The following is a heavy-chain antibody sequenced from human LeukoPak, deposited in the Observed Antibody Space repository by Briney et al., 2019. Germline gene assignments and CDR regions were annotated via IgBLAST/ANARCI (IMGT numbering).Heavy chain of an antibody. J-gene: IGHJ6*02. Sequence: PSQTLSLTCSVSGGSISSSAYHWSWFRQHPGKGLEWIGYIYYTGRTNYNPSLKSRVTISVDTSKNQFSLELSSVTAADTAVYYCASTRSNYYYGMDVWGQGTTVTVSS. CDR1: GGSISSSAYH. CDR2: IYYTGRT. CDR3: ASTRSNYYYGMDV. V-gene: IGHV4-31*03.